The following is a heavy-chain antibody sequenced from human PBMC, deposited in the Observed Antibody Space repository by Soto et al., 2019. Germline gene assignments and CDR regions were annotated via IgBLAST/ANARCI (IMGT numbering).Heavy chain of an antibody. V-gene: IGHV3-30-3*01. CDR2: ISFDGSNK. Sequence: GGSLRLSCAASGFTFSSYAMKWVRQAPGKGLEWVAVISFDGSNKYYADSVKGRFTISRDNSKNTLYLKMNSLRAEDTAVYFCARGPSSLTRFDYWGQGTLVTVSS. J-gene: IGHJ4*02. D-gene: IGHD2-2*01. CDR1: GFTFSSYA. CDR3: ARGPSSLTRFDY.